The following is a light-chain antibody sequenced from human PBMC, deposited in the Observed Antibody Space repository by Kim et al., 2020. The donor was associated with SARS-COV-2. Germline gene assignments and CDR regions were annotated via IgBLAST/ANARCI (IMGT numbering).Light chain of an antibody. CDR3: QQFNYLIT. J-gene: IGKJ5*01. CDR2: DAS. CDR1: QGINSA. Sequence: SASVGDRVTITCRASQGINSALAWYQQKPGKGPKLLIYDASILQSGVPSRFSGSGSGTDFSLTISSLQPEDSATYYCQQFNYLITFGQGTRLEIK. V-gene: IGKV1D-13*01.